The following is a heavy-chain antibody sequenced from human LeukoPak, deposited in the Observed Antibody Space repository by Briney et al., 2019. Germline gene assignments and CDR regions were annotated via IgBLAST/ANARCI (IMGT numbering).Heavy chain of an antibody. CDR2: INPNSGGT. CDR1: GYTFTNYY. V-gene: IGHV1-2*02. D-gene: IGHD6-19*01. J-gene: IGHJ4*02. CDR3: ARSSGIAVAGTRGFDY. Sequence: ASVKVSCKASGYTFTNYYMHWVRQAPGQGLEWMGWINPNSGGTNYAQKFQGRVTMTRDTSISTAYMELSRLRSDDTAVYYCARSSGIAVAGTRGFDYWGQGTLVTVSS.